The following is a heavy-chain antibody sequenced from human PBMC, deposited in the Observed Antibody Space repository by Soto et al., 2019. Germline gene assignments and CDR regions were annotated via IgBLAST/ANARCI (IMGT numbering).Heavy chain of an antibody. Sequence: EVQLLESGGGLVQPGGSLRLSCAASGFTFSSYAMSWVRQAPGKGLEWVSAISGSGGSTYYADSVKGRFTISRDNSKNTLYLQMNSLRAEDTAVYYCAKLALYCSGGSCLSWFDPWGQGTLVTVSS. D-gene: IGHD2-15*01. CDR3: AKLALYCSGGSCLSWFDP. CDR2: ISGSGGST. J-gene: IGHJ5*02. V-gene: IGHV3-23*01. CDR1: GFTFSSYA.